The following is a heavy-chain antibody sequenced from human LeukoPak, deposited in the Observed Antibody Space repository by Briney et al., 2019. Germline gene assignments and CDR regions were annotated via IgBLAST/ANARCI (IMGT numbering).Heavy chain of an antibody. D-gene: IGHD4-17*01. CDR1: GFTFSSYA. V-gene: IGHV3-30-3*01. Sequence: GGSLRLSCAASGFTFSSYAMHWVRQAPGKGLEWVAVISYDGSNKYYADSVKGRFTISRDNSKNTLYLQMNSLRAEDTAVYYCAKDGFVVFGGDYSCLFDYWGQGTLVTVSS. CDR3: AKDGFVVFGGDYSCLFDY. CDR2: ISYDGSNK. J-gene: IGHJ4*02.